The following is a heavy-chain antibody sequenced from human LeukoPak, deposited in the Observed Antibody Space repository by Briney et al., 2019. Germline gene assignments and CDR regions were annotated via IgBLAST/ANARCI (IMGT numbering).Heavy chain of an antibody. J-gene: IGHJ4*02. CDR3: AKEQGLLYAYFDY. CDR1: GFTFSTYA. CDR2: ISGSGGTT. Sequence: GGSLRLSCAASGFTFSTYAMSWVHQAPGKGLEWVSAISGSGGTTYYADSVKGRFTISRDNSKNTLYLQMNSLRAEDTAIYYCAKEQGLLYAYFDYWGQGTLVTVSS. V-gene: IGHV3-23*01. D-gene: IGHD2-2*02.